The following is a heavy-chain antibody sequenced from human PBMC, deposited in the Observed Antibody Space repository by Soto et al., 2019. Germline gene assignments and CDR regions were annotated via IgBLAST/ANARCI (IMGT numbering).Heavy chain of an antibody. CDR2: ISGSGGST. D-gene: IGHD1-26*01. CDR3: AKDRGGSYPVAPIFDP. J-gene: IGHJ5*02. Sequence: PGGSLRLSWAASGFTFISYAMSWVRQAPGKGPEWVSAISGSGGSTYYADSVKGRFTISRDNSKNTLYLQMNSLRAEDTAVYYCAKDRGGSYPVAPIFDPWGQATLVTVSS. V-gene: IGHV3-23*01. CDR1: GFTFISYA.